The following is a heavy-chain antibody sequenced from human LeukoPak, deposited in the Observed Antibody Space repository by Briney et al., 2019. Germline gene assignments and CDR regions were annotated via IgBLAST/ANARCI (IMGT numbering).Heavy chain of an antibody. V-gene: IGHV4-59*01. CDR1: GASISSYY. CDR3: ARGTPVGLRFPYYMDV. CDR2: IYYSGST. J-gene: IGHJ6*03. D-gene: IGHD3-3*01. Sequence: PSETLSLTCTVSGASISSYYWSWIRQPPGKGLEWIGYIYYSGSTNYNPSLKSRVTISVDTSKNQFSLKLTSVTAADTAVYYCARGTPVGLRFPYYMDVWGKGTTVTVSS.